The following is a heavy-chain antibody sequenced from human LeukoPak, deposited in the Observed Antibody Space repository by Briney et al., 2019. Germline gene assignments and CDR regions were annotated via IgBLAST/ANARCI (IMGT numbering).Heavy chain of an antibody. V-gene: IGHV1-46*01. Sequence: ASVKVSCKASGYTFTSYYMHWVRQAPGQGLEWMGIINPSGGSTSYAQKFRGRVTTTRDTSTSTVYMELSSLSSEDTAVYYCARGGRERYSSGWTDAFDIWGQGTMVTVSS. CDR3: ARGGRERYSSGWTDAFDI. CDR2: INPSGGST. CDR1: GYTFTSYY. D-gene: IGHD6-19*01. J-gene: IGHJ3*02.